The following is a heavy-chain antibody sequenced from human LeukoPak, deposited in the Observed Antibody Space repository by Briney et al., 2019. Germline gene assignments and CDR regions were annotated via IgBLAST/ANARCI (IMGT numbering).Heavy chain of an antibody. CDR1: GGSISSANYF. V-gene: IGHV4-39*01. CDR3: ARLNPPLYYYDSRFYYFFDY. CDR2: VYYSGST. Sequence: PSETLSLTCTLSGGSISSANYFWGWIRQPPGKGLEWIGSVYYSGSTHYNPSLKSRVTMSVDTSTNLFSLRLNSVTAADTAVYYCARLNPPLYYYDSRFYYFFDYWGRGTLVTVSS. J-gene: IGHJ4*02. D-gene: IGHD3-22*01.